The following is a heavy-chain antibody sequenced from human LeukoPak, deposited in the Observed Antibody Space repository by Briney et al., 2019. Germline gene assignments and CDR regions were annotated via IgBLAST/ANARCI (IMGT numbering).Heavy chain of an antibody. CDR1: GGSFSGYY. J-gene: IGHJ4*02. D-gene: IGHD4-23*01. Sequence: SETLSLTCAVYGGSFSGYYWSWIRQPPGKGLEWIGEINHSGSTNYNPSLKSRVTISVDTSKNQFSLKLSSVTAADTAVYYCASVTADYGGLPIDYWGQGTLVTVSS. V-gene: IGHV4-34*01. CDR3: ASVTADYGGLPIDY. CDR2: INHSGST.